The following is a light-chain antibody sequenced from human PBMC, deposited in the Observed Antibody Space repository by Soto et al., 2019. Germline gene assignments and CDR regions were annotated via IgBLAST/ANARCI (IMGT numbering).Light chain of an antibody. CDR1: SSDVGGYNY. V-gene: IGLV2-14*01. CDR2: EVS. CDR3: SSYRSGTTEV. Sequence: QSALTQPASVSGSPGQSITISCTGTSSDVGGYNYVSWYQQHPGKAPKLMIYEVSNRPSGVSSRFSGSKSGNTASLTISGLQAEDEADYYCSSYRSGTTEVFGGGTKLTVL. J-gene: IGLJ3*02.